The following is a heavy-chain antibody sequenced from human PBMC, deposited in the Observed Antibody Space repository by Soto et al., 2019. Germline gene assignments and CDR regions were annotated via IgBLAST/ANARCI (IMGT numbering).Heavy chain of an antibody. CDR2: ISGSGGST. CDR3: TKDPRQPHVFFWFDP. J-gene: IGHJ5*02. CDR1: GFTFSSYA. V-gene: IGHV3-23*01. D-gene: IGHD2-2*01. Sequence: GGSLRLSCAASGFTFSSYAMSWVRQAPGKGLEWVSAISGSGGSTYYADSVKGRFTISRDNSKNTLYLQMNSLRAEDTAVYYCTKDPRQPHVFFWFDPWGQGTLVTVSS.